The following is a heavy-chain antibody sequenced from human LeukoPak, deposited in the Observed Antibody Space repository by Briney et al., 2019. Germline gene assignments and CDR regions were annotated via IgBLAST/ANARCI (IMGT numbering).Heavy chain of an antibody. J-gene: IGHJ4*02. CDR3: ARDRDYSNTERGFDY. CDR1: GYTFTDYY. CDR2: INPNSGET. D-gene: IGHD4-11*01. Sequence: ASVKVSCKTSGYTFTDYYIHWVRQAPGQGLEWMGGINPNSGETNSAQKFQGRVTMTGDTSISTAYMELRRVTSDDTAVYYCARDRDYSNTERGFDYWGQGTLVTVSS. V-gene: IGHV1-2*02.